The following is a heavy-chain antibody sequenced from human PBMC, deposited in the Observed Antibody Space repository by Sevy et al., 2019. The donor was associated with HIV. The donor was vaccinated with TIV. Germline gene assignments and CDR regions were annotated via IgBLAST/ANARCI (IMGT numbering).Heavy chain of an antibody. CDR3: AGSTRQWLEVYYYYYYGMDV. CDR1: GFTFSSYE. J-gene: IGHJ6*02. CDR2: ISSSGSTI. V-gene: IGHV3-48*03. Sequence: GGSLRLSCAASGFTFSSYEMNWVRQAPGKGLEWVSYISSSGSTIYYADSVKGRFTISRDNAKNSLYLQMNSLKAEDTAVYYCAGSTRQWLEVYYYYYYGMDVWGQGTTVTVSS. D-gene: IGHD6-19*01.